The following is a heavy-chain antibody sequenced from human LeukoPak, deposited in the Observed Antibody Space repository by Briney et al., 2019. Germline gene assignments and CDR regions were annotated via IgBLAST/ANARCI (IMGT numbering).Heavy chain of an antibody. CDR1: GFTFSSYG. D-gene: IGHD6-19*01. CDR3: AHIAVAGTAPAGAFDI. J-gene: IGHJ3*02. Sequence: GGSLRLSCAASGFTFSSYGMHWVRQAPGKGLEWVAVISYDGSDKFSADSVKGRFTISRDNSKNTLYLQMNSLRAEDTAVYYCAHIAVAGTAPAGAFDIWGQGTMVTVSS. V-gene: IGHV3-30*03. CDR2: ISYDGSDK.